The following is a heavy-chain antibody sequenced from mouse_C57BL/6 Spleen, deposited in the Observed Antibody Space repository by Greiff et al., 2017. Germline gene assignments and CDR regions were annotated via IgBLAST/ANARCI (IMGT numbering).Heavy chain of an antibody. CDR2: ISDGGSYT. J-gene: IGHJ4*01. CDR3: ARDRGDDYDGRVYAMDY. V-gene: IGHV5-4*01. D-gene: IGHD2-4*01. Sequence: EVQGVESGGGLVKPGGSLKLSCAASGFTFSSYAMSWVRQTPEKRPEWVATISDGGSYTYYPDNVKGRFTISRDNAKNNLYLQMSHLKSEDTAMYYCARDRGDDYDGRVYAMDYWGQGTSVTVSS. CDR1: GFTFSSYA.